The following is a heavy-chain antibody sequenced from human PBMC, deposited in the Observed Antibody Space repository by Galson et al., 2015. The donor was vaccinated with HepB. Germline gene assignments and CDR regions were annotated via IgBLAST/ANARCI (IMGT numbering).Heavy chain of an antibody. D-gene: IGHD2-21*01. CDR3: ARDNGKSYAYCGGDCYWPRYAFDI. J-gene: IGHJ3*02. V-gene: IGHV1-69*13. CDR1: GGTFSSYA. CDR2: IIPIFGTA. Sequence: SVKVSCKASGGTFSSYAISWVRQAPGQGLEWMGGIIPIFGTANYAQKFQGRVTITADESTSTAYMELSSLRSEDTAVYYCARDNGKSYAYCGGDCYWPRYAFDIWGQGTMVTVSS.